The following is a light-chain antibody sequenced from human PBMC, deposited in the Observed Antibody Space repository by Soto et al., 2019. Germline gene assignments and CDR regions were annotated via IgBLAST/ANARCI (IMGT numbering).Light chain of an antibody. J-gene: IGKJ5*01. CDR1: QSISSW. V-gene: IGKV1-5*01. Sequence: DIQMTQSPSALPASVGDRVTITCRASQSISSWLAWYQQKPGKAPKLLIYDASSLESGVPSRFSGSGSGTDFTLTISSLEPEDFAVYYCQQRSNWRVTFGQGTRLEIK. CDR3: QQRSNWRVT. CDR2: DAS.